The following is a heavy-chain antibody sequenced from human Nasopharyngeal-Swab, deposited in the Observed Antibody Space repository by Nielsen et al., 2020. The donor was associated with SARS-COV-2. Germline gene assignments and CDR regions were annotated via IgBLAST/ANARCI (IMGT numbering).Heavy chain of an antibody. CDR2: IYPGDSDT. V-gene: IGHV5-51*01. CDR3: AIDYGTGTYGLDV. CDR1: GYRFLSHW. Sequence: GGSLRLSCKGSGYRFLSHWVGWVRQMPGKGLEWMGIIYPGDSDTRYSPSFQGQVTISVDKSINTAYLQWNSLKASDTATYFCAIDYGTGTYGLDVWGQGTRVTVSS. J-gene: IGHJ6*02. D-gene: IGHD3-10*01.